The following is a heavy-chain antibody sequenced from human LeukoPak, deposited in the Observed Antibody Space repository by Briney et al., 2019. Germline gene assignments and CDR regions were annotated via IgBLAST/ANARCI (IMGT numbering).Heavy chain of an antibody. Sequence: ASVKVSCKASGYTFTGYYMHWVRQAPGQGLEWMGWINPNSGGTNYAQKFQGRVTMTRDTSISTAYMELSRLRSDDTAVYYCARTAPYSSGGYLVDYWGQGTLVTVSS. J-gene: IGHJ4*02. V-gene: IGHV1-2*02. CDR3: ARTAPYSSGGYLVDY. CDR2: INPNSGGT. CDR1: GYTFTGYY. D-gene: IGHD6-19*01.